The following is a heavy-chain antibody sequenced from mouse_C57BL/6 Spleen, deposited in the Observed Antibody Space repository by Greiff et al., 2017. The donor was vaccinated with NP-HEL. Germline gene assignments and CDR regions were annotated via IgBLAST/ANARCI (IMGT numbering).Heavy chain of an antibody. V-gene: IGHV1-82*01. CDR3: ARSGGNYDYYAMDY. CDR2: IYPGDGDT. D-gene: IGHD2-1*01. J-gene: IGHJ4*01. Sequence: QVQLQQSGPELVKPGASVKISCKASGYAFSSSWMNWVKQRPGKGLEWIGRIYPGDGDTNYNGKFKGKATLTADKSSSTAYMQLSSLTSKDSAVYFCARSGGNYDYYAMDYWGQGTSVTVSS. CDR1: GYAFSSSW.